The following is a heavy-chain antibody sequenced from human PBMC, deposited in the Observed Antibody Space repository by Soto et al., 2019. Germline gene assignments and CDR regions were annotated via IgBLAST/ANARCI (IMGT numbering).Heavy chain of an antibody. Sequence: SETLSLTCTVSGVSISSYYWSWIRQPPGKGLEWIGYIYYSGSTNYNPSLKSRVTISVDTSKNQFSLKLSSVTAADTAVYYCARSGYSSSWTAFDYWGQGTLVTVSS. CDR3: ARSGYSSSWTAFDY. J-gene: IGHJ4*02. CDR1: GVSISSYY. D-gene: IGHD6-13*01. CDR2: IYYSGST. V-gene: IGHV4-59*08.